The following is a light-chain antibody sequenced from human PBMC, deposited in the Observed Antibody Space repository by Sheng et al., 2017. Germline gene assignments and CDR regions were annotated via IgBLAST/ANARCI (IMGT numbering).Light chain of an antibody. J-gene: IGLJ1*01. Sequence: QSALTQPPSASGSPGQSVTISCTGTSDDIGGYNYVFWYQQHPGKVPKLLIYDVTQRPSGVPDRFSASKSANTASLTISGLQAEDEADYYCSLYTGINTLYVFGSGTKVTVL. CDR2: DVT. CDR1: SDDIGGYNY. CDR3: SLYTGINTLYV. V-gene: IGLV2-8*01.